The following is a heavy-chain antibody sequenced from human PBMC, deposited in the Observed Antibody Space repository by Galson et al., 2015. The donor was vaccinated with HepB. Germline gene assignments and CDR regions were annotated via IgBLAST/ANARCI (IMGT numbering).Heavy chain of an antibody. Sequence: SLRLSCAASGFTFSSYSMNWVRQAPGKGLEWVSYISSSSSTIYYADSVKGRFTISRDNAKNSLYLQMNSLRAEDTAVYYCARDKFSGPLLWFGEDFQHWGQGTLVTVSS. CDR3: ARDKFSGPLLWFGEDFQH. V-gene: IGHV3-48*01. CDR1: GFTFSSYS. J-gene: IGHJ1*01. D-gene: IGHD3-10*01. CDR2: ISSSSSTI.